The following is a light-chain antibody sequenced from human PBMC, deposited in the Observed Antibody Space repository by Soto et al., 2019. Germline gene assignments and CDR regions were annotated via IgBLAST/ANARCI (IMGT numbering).Light chain of an antibody. Sequence: QSVLTQPRSVSGSPGQSVTISCTGTSSDVGNYNYVSWYQHHPGKAPKLIIYDVSKWPSGVPDHFSGSKSGNTASLTISGLQPEDEADYYCCSHEGTYTVVFGGGTKLTVL. J-gene: IGLJ2*01. V-gene: IGLV2-11*01. CDR3: CSHEGTYTVV. CDR2: DVS. CDR1: SSDVGNYNY.